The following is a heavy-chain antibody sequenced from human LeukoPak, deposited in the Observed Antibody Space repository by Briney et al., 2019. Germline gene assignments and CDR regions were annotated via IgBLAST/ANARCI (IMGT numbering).Heavy chain of an antibody. CDR3: ARDRVGSGWPRPWYFEF. CDR2: INPNTGAT. J-gene: IGHJ4*02. D-gene: IGHD6-19*01. Sequence: ASLKVSCKPSGYTFTGYYLHWVRQAPGQGLEWTGWINPNTGATIYAEKFQGRVTMTRDTSIDTAYMEMRSLRSDDTAVYYCARDRVGSGWPRPWYFEFWGQGTLITVSS. CDR1: GYTFTGYY. V-gene: IGHV1-2*02.